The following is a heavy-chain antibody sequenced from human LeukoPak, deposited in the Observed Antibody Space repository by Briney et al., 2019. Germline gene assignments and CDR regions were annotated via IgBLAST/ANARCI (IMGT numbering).Heavy chain of an antibody. CDR2: TSSSSSNI. D-gene: IGHD6-25*01. CDR3: ARDWGLSGYVLDH. J-gene: IGHJ4*02. Sequence: TGGSLRLSCAASGFTFSSYGMNWVRQAPGKGLEWISYTSSSSSNIYYADSMKGRFTISRDNAKNSLYLQMNSVRDEDTAVYYCARDWGLSGYVLDHWGQGTLVTVSS. V-gene: IGHV3-48*02. CDR1: GFTFSSYG.